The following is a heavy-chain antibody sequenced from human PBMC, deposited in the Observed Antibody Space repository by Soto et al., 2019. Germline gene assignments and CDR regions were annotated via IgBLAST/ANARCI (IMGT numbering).Heavy chain of an antibody. Sequence: ASVKVSCKASGYTFTSYAMHWVRQAPGQRLEWMGWINAGNGNTKYSQKFQGRVTITRDTSASTAYMELGSLRSEDTAVYYCGSGYSSSWYVNPVRDWGQGTLVTVSS. CDR3: GSGYSSSWYVNPVRD. CDR2: INAGNGNT. J-gene: IGHJ4*02. CDR1: GYTFTSYA. V-gene: IGHV1-3*01. D-gene: IGHD6-13*01.